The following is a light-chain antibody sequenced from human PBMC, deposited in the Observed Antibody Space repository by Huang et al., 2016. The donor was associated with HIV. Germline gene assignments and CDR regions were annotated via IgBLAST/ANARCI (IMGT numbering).Light chain of an antibody. V-gene: IGKV3-15*01. CDR3: QQYSKWPPNT. J-gene: IGKJ2*01. Sequence: EIVMTQSPATLSLSPGERATLSCRASQSVNSKLAWYRQKPGPAPRLLIYGASTRATCVPGRFSGSESGTEFTLTISSLQSEDFAVYYCQQYSKWPPNTFGQGTKLESK. CDR1: QSVNSK. CDR2: GAS.